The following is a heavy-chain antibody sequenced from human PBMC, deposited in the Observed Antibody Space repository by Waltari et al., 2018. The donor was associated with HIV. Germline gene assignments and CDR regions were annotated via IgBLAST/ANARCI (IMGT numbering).Heavy chain of an antibody. Sequence: EVQLVESGGGLVQPGGSLSLSCAASGFTFSSYSMNWVRQAPGKGLEWVSYISSSSSTIYYADSVKGRFTISRDNAKNSLYLQMNSLRAEDTAVYYCASLSGSYDYYFDYWGQGTLVTVSS. D-gene: IGHD1-26*01. CDR3: ASLSGSYDYYFDY. CDR1: GFTFSSYS. CDR2: ISSSSSTI. J-gene: IGHJ4*02. V-gene: IGHV3-48*04.